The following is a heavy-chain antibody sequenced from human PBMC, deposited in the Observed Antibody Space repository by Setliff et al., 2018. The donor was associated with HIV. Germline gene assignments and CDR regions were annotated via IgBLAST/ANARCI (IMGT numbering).Heavy chain of an antibody. J-gene: IGHJ4*02. D-gene: IGHD3-16*01. V-gene: IGHV4-39*07. CDR3: ARVKSGTLGGYVDY. Sequence: SLTCTVSGASISRSSYYWGWIRQPPGKGLEWIGSIYYSGSTYYNPSLKSRVTISVDTSKNQFSLRLSSVTAADTAVYFCARVKSGTLGGYVDYWGQGTLVTVSS. CDR1: GASISRSSYY. CDR2: IYYSGST.